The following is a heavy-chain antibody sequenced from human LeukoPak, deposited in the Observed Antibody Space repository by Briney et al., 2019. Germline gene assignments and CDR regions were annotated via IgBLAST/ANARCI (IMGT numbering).Heavy chain of an antibody. J-gene: IGHJ6*03. CDR1: GFTFSSYE. Sequence: PGGSLRLSCAASGFTFSSYEMNWVRQTPGKGLEWVSYISSSGSNIYYADSVKGRFTISRDNAKNSLYLQMNSLRVEDTAVYYCARSGDTVTTRYYYMDVWGKGTTVTVSS. D-gene: IGHD4-17*01. CDR3: ARSGDTVTTRYYYMDV. CDR2: ISSSGSNI. V-gene: IGHV3-48*03.